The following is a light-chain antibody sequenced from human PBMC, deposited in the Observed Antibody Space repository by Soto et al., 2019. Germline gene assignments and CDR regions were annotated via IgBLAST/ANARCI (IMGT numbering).Light chain of an antibody. CDR1: QSLVHSDGNTY. Sequence: DILMTQTPLSSPVTLGQPASISCTSSQSLVHSDGNTYLNWLQLRPGQPPRLLIYEISKRFSGAPDMLSGSGAGTDFTLKISRVEADDVGIYYCMHATESVITFGRGTRLEIK. V-gene: IGKV2-24*01. CDR2: EIS. J-gene: IGKJ5*01. CDR3: MHATESVIT.